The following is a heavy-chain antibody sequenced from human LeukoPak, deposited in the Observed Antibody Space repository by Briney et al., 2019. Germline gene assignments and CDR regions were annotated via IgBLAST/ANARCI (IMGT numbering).Heavy chain of an antibody. D-gene: IGHD3-9*01. CDR3: TRHPDAYYDILAGYSPPPPSWFDP. CDR2: IRSKANSYAT. J-gene: IGHJ5*02. Sequence: PGGSLRLSCAASGFTFSGSAMHWVRQASGKGLEWVGRIRSKANSYATAYAASVKGRFTISRDDSKNTAYLQMNSLKTEDTAVYYCTRHPDAYYDILAGYSPPPPSWFDPWGQGTLVTVSS. V-gene: IGHV3-73*01. CDR1: GFTFSGSA.